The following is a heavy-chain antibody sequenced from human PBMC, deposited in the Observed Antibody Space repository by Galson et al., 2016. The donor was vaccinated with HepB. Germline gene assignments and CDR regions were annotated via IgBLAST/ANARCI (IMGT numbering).Heavy chain of an antibody. CDR3: ARGKGDDYRNFAY. J-gene: IGHJ4*02. V-gene: IGHV4-31*03. CDR2: IYYSAST. CDR1: GGAISSGASY. D-gene: IGHD4-11*01. Sequence: TLSLTCTVSGGAISSGASYWSWIRHLPGKGLERIGYIYYSASTHYTPSLKRRVTISVDPSGNQFALRLSSVTAVDTAVYYCARGKGDDYRNFAYWGQGTLVTVSS.